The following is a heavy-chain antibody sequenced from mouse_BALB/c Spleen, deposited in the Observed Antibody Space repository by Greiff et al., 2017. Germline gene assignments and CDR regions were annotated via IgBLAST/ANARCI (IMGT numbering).Heavy chain of an antibody. V-gene: IGHV3-6*02. CDR1: GYSITSGYY. CDR2: ISYDGSN. CDR3: ARTGVHYYGYGPYYFDY. Sequence: EVKLMESGPGLVKPSQSLSLTCSVTGYSITSGYYWNWIRQFPGNKLEWMGYISYDGSNNYNPSLKNRISITRDTSKNQFFLKLNSVTTEDTATYYCARTGVHYYGYGPYYFDYWGQGTTLTVSS. J-gene: IGHJ2*01. D-gene: IGHD1-2*01.